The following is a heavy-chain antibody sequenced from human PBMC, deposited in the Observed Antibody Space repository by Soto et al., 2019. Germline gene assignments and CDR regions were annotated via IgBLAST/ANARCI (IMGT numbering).Heavy chain of an antibody. V-gene: IGHV2-5*02. CDR2: IYWDDDK. CDR3: AYRLPYNMNWESGWFDP. J-gene: IGHJ5*02. CDR1: GFSLSTHGVA. D-gene: IGHD1-7*01. Sequence: QITLKESGPTLVKPTQTLTLTCTFSGFSLSTHGVAVGWIRQPPGKALECLAIIYWDDDKRYNPSLKNRLTITMDTSKNQVVLTMTNVDPVDTATYRCAYRLPYNMNWESGWFDPWGQGTLVTVS.